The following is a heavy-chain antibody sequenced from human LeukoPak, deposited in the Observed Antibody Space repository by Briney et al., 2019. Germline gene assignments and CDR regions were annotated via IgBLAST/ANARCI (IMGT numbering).Heavy chain of an antibody. CDR3: AREDWGSMDY. CDR1: GFTFSSYS. V-gene: IGHV3-21*01. CDR2: VSSSSDYI. D-gene: IGHD7-27*01. J-gene: IGHJ4*02. Sequence: GGSLRLSCAASGFTFSSYSMNWVRQAPGKALEWVSSVSSSSDYIYYADSLKGRFTISRDNAKNSLYLQMNSLRAEDTAVYYCAREDWGSMDYWGQGTLVTVSS.